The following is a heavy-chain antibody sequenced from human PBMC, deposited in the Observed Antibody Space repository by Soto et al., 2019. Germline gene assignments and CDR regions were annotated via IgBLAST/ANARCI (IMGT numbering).Heavy chain of an antibody. CDR3: AHCRGGVASF. D-gene: IGHD2-2*01. V-gene: IGHV2-5*02. CDR2: VYWDDDK. J-gene: IGHJ4*02. Sequence: QITLNESGPTLVKPTQTLTLTCTFSGFSLSTRDVGVGWIRQPPGEALEWLGVVYWDDDKTYSPSLKSRLTITKDTSKTQVVLRMTKMDPVDTATYSCAHCRGGVASFWGQGTLVTVSS. CDR1: GFSLSTRDVG.